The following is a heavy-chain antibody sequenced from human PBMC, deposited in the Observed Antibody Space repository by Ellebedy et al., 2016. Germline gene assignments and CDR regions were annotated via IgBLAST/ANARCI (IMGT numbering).Heavy chain of an antibody. V-gene: IGHV3-23*01. J-gene: IGHJ4*02. D-gene: IGHD3/OR15-3a*01. CDR1: GFTFSSYS. CDR3: STRKGGGTAYFDY. CDR2: ISDSGGDT. Sequence: GESLKISXAASGFTFSSYSMNWLRQAPGKGLQWVSSISDSGGDTYYADSVKGRFTISRDNSKNTLYLQMNSLRAEDTAVYYCSTRKGGGTAYFDYWGQGTLVTVSS.